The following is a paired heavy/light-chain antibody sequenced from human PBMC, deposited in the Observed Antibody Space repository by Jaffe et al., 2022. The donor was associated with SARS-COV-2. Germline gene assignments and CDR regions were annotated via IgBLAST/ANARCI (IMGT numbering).Heavy chain of an antibody. J-gene: IGHJ4*02. V-gene: IGHV3-23*01. Sequence: EVQLLESGGGLVQPGGSLRLSCAASGFTFSSYAMGWVRQAPGKGLEWVSTISDSDGTTHYADSVKGRFTISRDNSKNTLYLQMNSLRAEDTAVYYCAKGDRSSGYSSFDYWGQGILVTVSS. CDR2: ISDSDGTT. CDR3: AKGDRSSGYSSFDY. D-gene: IGHD3-22*01. CDR1: GFTFSSYA.
Light chain of an antibody. CDR1: QSVLKSSNNKNY. Sequence: DIVMTQSPDSLAVSLGERATINCKSSQSVLKSSNNKNYLTWYQQKPGQPPKLLIYWASTRESGVPDRFSGSGSGTDFTLTISSLQAEDVAVYYCQQYYSVPYTFGQGTKLEIK. J-gene: IGKJ2*01. CDR2: WAS. V-gene: IGKV4-1*01. CDR3: QQYYSVPYT.